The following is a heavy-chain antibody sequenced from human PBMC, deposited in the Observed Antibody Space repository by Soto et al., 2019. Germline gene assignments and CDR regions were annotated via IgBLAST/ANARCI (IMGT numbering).Heavy chain of an antibody. V-gene: IGHV3-9*01. J-gene: IGHJ3*01. CDR1: GFTFDAYP. CDR2: LRWNSVGI. CDR3: VKHDSFDF. Sequence: GGSLRLSCAASGFTFDAYPIHWVRQAPWKGLEWVAGLRWNSVGIRYADSVEGRFTISRENAKNSLYLQMNSLTAEDTALYYCVKHDSFDFGGQGTQVTGSS.